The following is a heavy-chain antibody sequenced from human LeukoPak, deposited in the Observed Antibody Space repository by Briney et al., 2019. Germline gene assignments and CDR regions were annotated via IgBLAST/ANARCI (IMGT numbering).Heavy chain of an antibody. V-gene: IGHV4-39*01. J-gene: IGHJ5*02. CDR1: GGSISSSSYY. CDR2: IYYSGST. Sequence: SETLSLTCTVSGGSISSSSYYWGWIRQPPGKGLEWIGSIYYSGSTYYNPSLKSRVTISVDTSKNQSSLKLSSVTAADTVVYYCARHLSNAPTTTYYDFWSGYYSNWFDPWGQGTRVTVSS. CDR3: ARHLSNAPTTTYYDFWSGYYSNWFDP. D-gene: IGHD3-3*01.